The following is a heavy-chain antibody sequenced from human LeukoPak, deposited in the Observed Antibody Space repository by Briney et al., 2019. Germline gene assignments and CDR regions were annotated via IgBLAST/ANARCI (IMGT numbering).Heavy chain of an antibody. CDR3: AGREVGATPDY. J-gene: IGHJ4*02. Sequence: PSETLSLTCTVSGGSISSSSYYWGWIRQPPGKGLEWIGSIYYSGSTYYNPSLKSRVTISVDTSKNQFSLKLSSVTAADTAVYYCAGREVGATPDYWGQGTLVTVSS. D-gene: IGHD1-26*01. CDR1: GGSISSSSYY. V-gene: IGHV4-39*01. CDR2: IYYSGST.